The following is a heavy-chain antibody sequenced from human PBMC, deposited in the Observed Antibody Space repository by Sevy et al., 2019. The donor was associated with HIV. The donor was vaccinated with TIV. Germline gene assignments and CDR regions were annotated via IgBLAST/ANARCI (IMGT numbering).Heavy chain of an antibody. CDR1: GFTFSNYA. Sequence: GGSLRLSCAASGFTFSNYAMNWVRQAPGKGLEWVSGISGSGGSGDKTNYADSVKGRFTISRDDSKKSLYLQLNSLRAEVTAIYYCARKYDSSGYFDYWGQGTLVTVSS. CDR2: ISGSGGSGDKT. V-gene: IGHV3-23*01. CDR3: ARKYDSSGYFDY. J-gene: IGHJ4*02. D-gene: IGHD3-22*01.